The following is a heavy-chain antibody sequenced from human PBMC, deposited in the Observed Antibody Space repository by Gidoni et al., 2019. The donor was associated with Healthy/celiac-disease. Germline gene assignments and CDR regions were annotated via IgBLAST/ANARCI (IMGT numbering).Heavy chain of an antibody. CDR1: GFTFRTYS. CDR3: ARYYYDSSGHTTDYYYYYGMDV. V-gene: IGHV3-48*01. CDR2: ISSSSSTI. Sequence: EVQLVESGGGLVQPGGSLRLSCSAPGFTFRTYSMNWFRQAPGKGLEWVSYISSSSSTIYYADSVKGRFNISRDNAKNSLYLKMNSLRAEDTAVYYCARYYYDSSGHTTDYYYYYGMDVWGQGTTVTVSS. J-gene: IGHJ6*02. D-gene: IGHD3-22*01.